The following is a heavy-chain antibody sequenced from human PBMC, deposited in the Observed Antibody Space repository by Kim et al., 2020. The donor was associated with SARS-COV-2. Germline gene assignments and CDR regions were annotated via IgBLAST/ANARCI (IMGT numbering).Heavy chain of an antibody. CDR1: GFTVSNTY. J-gene: IGHJ4*02. CDR3: AREPATYFDY. Sequence: GGSLRLSCVVSGFTVSNTYMSWVRQAPGKGLEWVSIIYGGGGTYYADSVKGRFAISRDDSKNTVFLQMNSLRAEDTAVYYCAREPATYFDYWGQGTLGTV. V-gene: IGHV3-66*01. CDR2: IYGGGGT.